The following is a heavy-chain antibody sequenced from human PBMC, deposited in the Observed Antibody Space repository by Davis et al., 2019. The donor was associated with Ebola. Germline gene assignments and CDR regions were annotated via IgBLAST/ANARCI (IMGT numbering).Heavy chain of an antibody. CDR1: GFTFSSYG. J-gene: IGHJ4*02. CDR2: ISYDGSNK. CDR3: VKGSITMTVVVYFDL. D-gene: IGHD3-22*01. V-gene: IGHV3-30*18. Sequence: GESLKISCAASGFTFSSYGMHWVRQAPGKGLEWVAVISYDGSNKYYEDSVKGRFTISRDNSKNTLYLQMNSLRAEDTAVYYCVKGSITMTVVVYFDLWGQGTLVTVSS.